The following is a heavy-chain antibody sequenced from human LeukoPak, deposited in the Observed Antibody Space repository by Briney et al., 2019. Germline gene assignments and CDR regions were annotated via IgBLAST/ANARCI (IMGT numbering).Heavy chain of an antibody. CDR1: GGTFSSYA. J-gene: IGHJ4*02. Sequence: ASVKVSCKASGGTFSSYAISWVRQAPGQGLEWMGGSIPIFGTANYAQKFQGRVTITTDESTSTAYMELSSLRSEDTAVYYCASPGGSSGYKSRLPEPSAFDYWGQGTLVTVSS. CDR3: ASPGGSSGYKSRLPEPSAFDY. D-gene: IGHD3-22*01. V-gene: IGHV1-69*05. CDR2: SIPIFGTA.